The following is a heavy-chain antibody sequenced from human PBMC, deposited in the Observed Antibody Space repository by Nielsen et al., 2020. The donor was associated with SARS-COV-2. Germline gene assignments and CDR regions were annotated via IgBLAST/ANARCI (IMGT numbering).Heavy chain of an antibody. J-gene: IGHJ6*02. V-gene: IGHV4-4*02. CDR3: ARDLTTVTTGGYYYYYGMDV. Sequence: SETLSLTCAVSGGSISSSNWWSWVRQPPGQGLEWIGEIYHSGSTNYNPSLKSRVTISVDKSKNQFSLKLSSVTAADTAVYYCARDLTTVTTGGYYYYYGMDVWGQGTTVTVSS. D-gene: IGHD4-17*01. CDR1: GGSISSSNW. CDR2: IYHSGST.